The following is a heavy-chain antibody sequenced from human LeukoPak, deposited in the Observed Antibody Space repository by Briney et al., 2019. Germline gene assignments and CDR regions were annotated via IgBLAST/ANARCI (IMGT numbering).Heavy chain of an antibody. CDR3: ARDYGASPGDY. J-gene: IGHJ4*02. CDR2: ISYDGSNK. CDR1: GFTFSSYA. V-gene: IGHV3-30-3*01. Sequence: GGSLRLSCAASGFTFSSYAMHWVRQAPGKGLEWVAVISYDGSNKYYADSVKGRFTISRDNSKNTLYLQMNSLRAEDTAVYYCARDYGASPGDYWGQGTLVTVSS. D-gene: IGHD4-17*01.